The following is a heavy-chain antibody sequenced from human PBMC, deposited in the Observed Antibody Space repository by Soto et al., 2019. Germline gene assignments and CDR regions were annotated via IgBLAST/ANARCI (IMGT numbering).Heavy chain of an antibody. J-gene: IGHJ4*02. CDR3: AQAMWVDIVVVVAVGNVDY. D-gene: IGHD2-15*01. CDR1: GFTFSSYA. CDR2: ISGSGGST. Sequence: EVQLLESGGGLVQPGGSLRLSCAASGFTFSSYAMSWVRQAPGKGLEWVSAISGSGGSTYYADSVKGRFTISRDNSENTLYQQMTSLRAEDTAVYYCAQAMWVDIVVVVAVGNVDYWAQGTLVTVSS. V-gene: IGHV3-23*01.